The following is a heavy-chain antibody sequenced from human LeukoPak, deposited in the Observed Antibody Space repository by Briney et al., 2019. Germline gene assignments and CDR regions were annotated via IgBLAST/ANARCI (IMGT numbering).Heavy chain of an antibody. CDR2: ISAYNGNT. J-gene: IGHJ3*02. CDR3: ARDRRPSYYGSGSYYIGPEGAFDI. V-gene: IGHV1-18*01. CDR1: GYTFTSYG. D-gene: IGHD3-10*01. Sequence: GASVKVSCKASGYTFTSYGISWVRQAPGQGLEWMGWISAYNGNTNYAQKLQGRVTMTTDTSTSTAYMGLRSLRSDDTAVYYCARDRRPSYYGSGSYYIGPEGAFDIWGQGTMVTVSS.